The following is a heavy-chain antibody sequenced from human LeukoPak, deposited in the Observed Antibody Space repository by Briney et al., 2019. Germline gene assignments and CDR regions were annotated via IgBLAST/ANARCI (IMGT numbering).Heavy chain of an antibody. CDR3: ARDSSEMSYNYYYYYMDV. CDR1: GFTFSNYT. Sequence: PGGSLRLSCAASGFTFSNYTMNWVRQAPGKGLEWVSYISSSSSAIFYADSVKGRFTISRDNAKSSLYLQMNSLRAEDTAVYYCARDSSEMSYNYYYYYMDVWGKGTTVTVSS. V-gene: IGHV3-48*01. J-gene: IGHJ6*03. D-gene: IGHD2-2*01. CDR2: ISSSSSAI.